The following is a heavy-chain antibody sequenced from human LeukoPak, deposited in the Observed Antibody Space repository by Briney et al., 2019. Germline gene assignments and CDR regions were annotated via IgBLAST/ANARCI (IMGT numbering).Heavy chain of an antibody. D-gene: IGHD6-13*01. CDR1: GSTFISYC. Sequence: PGESLKISCKCSGSTFISYCIAWVRQMPGKGLEWVGIICPGDSETRYSPSFQGQVTISADKSISTAYLQWSSLKASDTAEYLCARRGSSWYGDFWGQGTLVTVSS. V-gene: IGHV5-51*01. CDR3: ARRGSSWYGDF. J-gene: IGHJ4*02. CDR2: ICPGDSET.